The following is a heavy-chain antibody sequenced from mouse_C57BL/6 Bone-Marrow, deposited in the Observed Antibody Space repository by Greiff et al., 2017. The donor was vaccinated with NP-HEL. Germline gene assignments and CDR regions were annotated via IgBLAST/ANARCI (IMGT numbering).Heavy chain of an antibody. CDR2: IDPENGDT. J-gene: IGHJ4*01. D-gene: IGHD2-5*01. V-gene: IGHV14-4*01. Sequence: VQLQQSGAELVRPGASVKLSCTASGFNIKDDYMHWVKQRPEQGLEWIGGIDPENGDTENASKFQGKATITANTTSNTAYLQLSSLTSEDTAVYYCTIVKGLYYYDMDYWGQGTTVTVSS. CDR3: TIVKGLYYYDMDY. CDR1: GFNIKDDY.